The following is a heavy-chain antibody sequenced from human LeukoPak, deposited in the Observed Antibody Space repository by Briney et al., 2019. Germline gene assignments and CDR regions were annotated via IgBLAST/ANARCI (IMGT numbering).Heavy chain of an antibody. V-gene: IGHV3-30*18. J-gene: IGHJ6*02. CDR3: AKSHSSPPYYYYGMDV. CDR1: GFTFSSYG. Sequence: GRSLRLSRAASGFTFSSYGIHWVRQAPGKGLEWVAVVSYDGIDKYYADSVKGRFTISRDNSKNTLYLQMNSLRAEDTAVYYCAKSHSSPPYYYYGMDVWGQGTTVTVSS. D-gene: IGHD6-13*01. CDR2: VSYDGIDK.